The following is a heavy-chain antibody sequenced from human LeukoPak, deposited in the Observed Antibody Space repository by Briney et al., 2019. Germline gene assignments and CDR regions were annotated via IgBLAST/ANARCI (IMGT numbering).Heavy chain of an antibody. CDR3: ARHSSSWSCFDY. Sequence: SETLFLTCAVSGGSISSSNWWSWVRQPPGKGLEWIGEIYHSGSTNYNPSLKSRVTISVDTSKNQFSLKLSSVTAADTAVYYCARHSSSWSCFDYWGQGTLVTVSS. CDR2: IYHSGST. V-gene: IGHV4-4*02. CDR1: GGSISSSNW. D-gene: IGHD6-13*01. J-gene: IGHJ4*02.